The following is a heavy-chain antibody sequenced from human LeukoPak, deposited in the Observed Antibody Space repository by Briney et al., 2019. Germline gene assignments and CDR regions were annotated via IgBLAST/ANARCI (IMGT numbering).Heavy chain of an antibody. CDR3: ASQIGGPYLEGLGY. Sequence: PGGSLRLSCAASGFTFDNYGMRWVRQAPGKGLEWVSGINWNGGSTGYADSVKGRFTISRDNHKNYLYLPMTRLRADDTALYYCASQIGGPYLEGLGYWGQGTLVTVSS. D-gene: IGHD3-10*01. V-gene: IGHV3-20*04. CDR2: INWNGGST. J-gene: IGHJ4*02. CDR1: GFTFDNYG.